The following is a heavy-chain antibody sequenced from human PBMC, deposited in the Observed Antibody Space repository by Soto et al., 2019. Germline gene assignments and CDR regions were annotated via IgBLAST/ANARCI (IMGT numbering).Heavy chain of an antibody. CDR3: ARILPYYDFWSGYPDY. J-gene: IGHJ4*02. D-gene: IGHD3-3*01. V-gene: IGHV3-48*02. CDR2: ISSSSSTI. Sequence: GGSLRLSCAASGFTFSSYSMNWVRQAPGKGLEWVSYISSSSSTIYYADSVKGRFTISRDNAKNSLYLQMNSLRDEDTAVYYCARILPYYDFWSGYPDYWGQGTLVTVSS. CDR1: GFTFSSYS.